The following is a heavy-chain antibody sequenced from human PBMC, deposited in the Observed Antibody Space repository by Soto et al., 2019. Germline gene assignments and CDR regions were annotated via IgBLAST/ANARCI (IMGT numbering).Heavy chain of an antibody. D-gene: IGHD3-3*01. Sequence: SVKVSCKASGGTFSSYAISWVRQAPGQGLEWMGGIIPIFGTANYAQKFQGRVTITADESTSTAYMELSSLRSEDTAVYYCARDRRLNDCWSGYPRHSYGMDVWGQGTTVTVSS. J-gene: IGHJ6*02. V-gene: IGHV1-69*13. CDR3: ARDRRLNDCWSGYPRHSYGMDV. CDR1: GGTFSSYA. CDR2: IIPIFGTA.